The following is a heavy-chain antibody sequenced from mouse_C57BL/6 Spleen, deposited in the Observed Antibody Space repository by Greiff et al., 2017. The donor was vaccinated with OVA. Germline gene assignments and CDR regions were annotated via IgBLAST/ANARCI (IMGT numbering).Heavy chain of an antibody. CDR2: IDPEDGDT. D-gene: IGHD1-1*01. J-gene: IGHJ4*01. CDR3: TAHYYGSSQAMDY. Sequence: VQLQQSGAELVRPGASVKLSCTASGFNIKDYYMHWVKQRPEQGLEWIGRIDPEDGDTEYAPKFQGKATMTADTSSNTAYLQLSSLTSEDTAVYYCTAHYYGSSQAMDYWGQGTSGTVSS. CDR1: GFNIKDYY. V-gene: IGHV14-1*01.